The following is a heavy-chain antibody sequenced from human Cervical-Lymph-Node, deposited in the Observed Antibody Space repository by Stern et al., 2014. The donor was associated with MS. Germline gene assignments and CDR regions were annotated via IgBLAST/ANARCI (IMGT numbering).Heavy chain of an antibody. J-gene: IGHJ4*02. Sequence: VHLVESGGGVVQPGRSLRLSCAGSGFSFSSYGMHWVRQAPGKGLEWGAGISFDGSEKYYADSVKSRITISRDNSKNTLYLQVSSLRAEDTALYYCAKGRRYSNSFFDYWGQGTLVTVSS. CDR3: AKGRRYSNSFFDY. V-gene: IGHV3-30*18. CDR1: GFSFSSYG. D-gene: IGHD6-6*01. CDR2: ISFDGSEK.